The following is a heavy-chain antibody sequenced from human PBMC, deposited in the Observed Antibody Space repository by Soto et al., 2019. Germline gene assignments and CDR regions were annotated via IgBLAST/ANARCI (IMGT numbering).Heavy chain of an antibody. CDR3: ASDSDIFLVAPAVIHFDN. Sequence: LSYHLSLTGTVSGGASGSGGYYWSWTRQHPGKGLEWIGYVYYSGSTYYNPSLKSHVTISVDTSKNQLSLKLSSVNAADTAVYYCASDSDIFLVAPAVIHFDNWSQGAALPVS. V-gene: IGHV4-31*01. CDR1: GGASGSGGYY. D-gene: IGHD3-3*02. J-gene: IGHJ4*01. CDR2: VYYSGST.